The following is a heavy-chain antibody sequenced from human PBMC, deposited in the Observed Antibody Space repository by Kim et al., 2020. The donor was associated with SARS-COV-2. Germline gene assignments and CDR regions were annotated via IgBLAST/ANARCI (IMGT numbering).Heavy chain of an antibody. J-gene: IGHJ4*02. Sequence: SETLSLTCAVYGGSFSGYYWSWIRQPPGKGLEWIGEINHSGSTNYNPSLKSRVTISVDTSKNQFSLKLSSVTAADTAVYYCARGGRLWSVYDWKAFDYWGQGTLVTVSS. V-gene: IGHV4-34*01. CDR1: GGSFSGYY. CDR3: ARGGRLWSVYDWKAFDY. CDR2: INHSGST. D-gene: IGHD5-12*01.